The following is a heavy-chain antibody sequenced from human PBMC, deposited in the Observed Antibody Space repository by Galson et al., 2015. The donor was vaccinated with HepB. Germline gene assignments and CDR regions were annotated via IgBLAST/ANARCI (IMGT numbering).Heavy chain of an antibody. CDR3: ARVRLYYGSGSYYGGLDY. Sequence: SVKVSCKASGGTFSSYAISWVRQAPGQGLEWMGGIIPIFGAANYAQKFQGRVTITADESTSTAYMELSSLRSEDTAVYYCARVRLYYGSGSYYGGLDYWGQGTLVTVSS. V-gene: IGHV1-69*13. J-gene: IGHJ4*02. D-gene: IGHD3-10*01. CDR1: GGTFSSYA. CDR2: IIPIFGAA.